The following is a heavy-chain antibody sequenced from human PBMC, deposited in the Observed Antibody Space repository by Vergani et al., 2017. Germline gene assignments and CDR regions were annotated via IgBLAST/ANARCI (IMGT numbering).Heavy chain of an antibody. CDR3: ARGEPVVDDYYYYYMDV. CDR2: SIPIFGTA. V-gene: IGHV1-69*01. J-gene: IGHJ6*03. CDR1: GGTFSSYA. Sequence: QVQLVQSGAEVKKPGSSVKVSCKASGGTFSSYAISWVRQAPGQGLEWMGGSIPIFGTANYAQKFQGRVTITADESTSTAYMELSSLRSEDTAVYYCARGEPVVDDYYYYYMDVWGKGTTVTVSS.